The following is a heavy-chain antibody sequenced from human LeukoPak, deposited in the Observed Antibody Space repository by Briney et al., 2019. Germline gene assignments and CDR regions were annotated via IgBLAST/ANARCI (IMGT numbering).Heavy chain of an antibody. J-gene: IGHJ4*02. CDR1: GFTFSSYS. CDR2: ISSSSSYI. CDR3: AKGGRDYDFWSGYSPAGPFDY. D-gene: IGHD3-3*01. V-gene: IGHV3-21*04. Sequence: GGSLRLSCAASGFTFSSYSMNWVRQAPGKGLEWVSSISSSSSYIYYADSVKGRFTISRDNSKNTLYLQMNSLRAEDTAVYYCAKGGRDYDFWSGYSPAGPFDYWGQGTLVTVSS.